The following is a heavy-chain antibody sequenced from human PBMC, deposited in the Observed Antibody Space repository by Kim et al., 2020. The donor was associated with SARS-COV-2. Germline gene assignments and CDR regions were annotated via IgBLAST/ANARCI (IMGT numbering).Heavy chain of an antibody. CDR1: GYTFTSYG. Sequence: ASVKVSCKASGYTFTSYGISWVRQAPGQGLEWMGWISAYNGNTNYAQKLQGRVTMTTDTSTSTAYMELRSLRSDDTAVYYCARSYGILRFLEWPRSRLGDYYYYMDVWGKGTTVTVSS. J-gene: IGHJ6*03. CDR2: ISAYNGNT. CDR3: ARSYGILRFLEWPRSRLGDYYYYMDV. V-gene: IGHV1-18*01. D-gene: IGHD3-3*01.